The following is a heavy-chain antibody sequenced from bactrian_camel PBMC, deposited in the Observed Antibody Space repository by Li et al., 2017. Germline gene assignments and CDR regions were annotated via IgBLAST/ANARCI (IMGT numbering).Heavy chain of an antibody. Sequence: HVQLVESGGDSVQVGGSLRLSCTASEYTYIGNCVGWVRQAPGKQREGVAAITTGGNTTYYAEAVKGRFTISQDNSKNTVYLQMNNLEPEDSAMYYCAADARPYCNGWYIWQYKNEGQGTQVTVS. CDR1: EYTYIGNC. V-gene: IGHV3S1*01. CDR2: ITTGGNTT. J-gene: IGHJ4*01. D-gene: IGHD6*01.